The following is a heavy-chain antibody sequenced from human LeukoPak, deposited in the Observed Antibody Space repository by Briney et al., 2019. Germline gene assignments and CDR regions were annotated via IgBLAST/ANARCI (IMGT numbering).Heavy chain of an antibody. V-gene: IGHV4-38-2*02. D-gene: IGHD5-18*01. Sequence: SETLSLTCTVSGYSISSGYYWGWIRQPPGKGLEWIGSIYHSGSTYYNPSLKSRVTISVDTSKNQFSLKLSSVTAADTAVYYCARVGYPQIQLWYVDYWGQGTLVTVSS. CDR2: IYHSGST. CDR3: ARVGYPQIQLWYVDY. J-gene: IGHJ4*02. CDR1: GYSISSGYY.